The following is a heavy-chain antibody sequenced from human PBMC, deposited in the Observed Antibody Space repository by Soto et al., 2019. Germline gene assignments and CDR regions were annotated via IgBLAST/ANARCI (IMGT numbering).Heavy chain of an antibody. CDR3: ARRYSSSFDY. J-gene: IGHJ4*02. D-gene: IGHD6-13*01. Sequence: SETLSLTCTVSGGSISSTSYYWGWIRQPPGKGLEWIGSIYYSGSTNYNPSLKSRVTISVDTSKNQFSLKLSSVTAADTAVYYCARRYSSSFDYWGQGTLVTVSS. CDR1: GGSISSTSYY. V-gene: IGHV4-39*07. CDR2: IYYSGST.